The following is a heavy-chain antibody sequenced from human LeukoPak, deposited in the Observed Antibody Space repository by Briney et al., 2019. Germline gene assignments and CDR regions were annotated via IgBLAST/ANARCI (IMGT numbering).Heavy chain of an antibody. V-gene: IGHV3-9*01. CDR2: ISWNSGNI. J-gene: IGHJ4*02. Sequence: GGSLRLSRAASGFTFDDYAMHWVRQAPGKGLEWVSGISWNSGNIGYADSVKGRFTISRDNAKNSLYLQMNSLRSEDTALYYCAKAEAGWESLPSDYWGQGTLATVSS. CDR3: AKAEAGWESLPSDY. CDR1: GFTFDDYA. D-gene: IGHD1-26*01.